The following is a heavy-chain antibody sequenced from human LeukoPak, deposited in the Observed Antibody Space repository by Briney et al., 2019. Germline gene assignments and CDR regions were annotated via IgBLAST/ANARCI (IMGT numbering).Heavy chain of an antibody. CDR2: VNPNSGNT. J-gene: IGHJ6*03. CDR1: GYTFTSYD. V-gene: IGHV1-8*01. CDR3: ARGVVAATFYYYMDV. D-gene: IGHD2-15*01. Sequence: ASVKVSCKTSGYTFTSYDLNWVRQATGQGLEWMGWVNPNSGNTGYAQKFQGRVTMTMDPSISTAYMELSSLRSEDTAVYYCARGVVAATFYYYMDVWGKGTAVTVSS.